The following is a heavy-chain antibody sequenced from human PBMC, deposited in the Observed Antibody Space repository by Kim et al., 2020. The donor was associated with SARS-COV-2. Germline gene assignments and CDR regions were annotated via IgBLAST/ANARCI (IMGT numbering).Heavy chain of an antibody. CDR1: GGSISSYY. CDR3: ARRSALGFDY. CDR2: IYYSGST. D-gene: IGHD3-16*01. J-gene: IGHJ4*02. Sequence: SETLSLTCTVSGGSISSYYWSWIRQPPGKGLEWIGYIYYSGSTNYNPSLKSRVTISVDTSKNQFSLKLSSVTAADTAVYYCARRSALGFDYWGQGTLVTV. V-gene: IGHV4-59*08.